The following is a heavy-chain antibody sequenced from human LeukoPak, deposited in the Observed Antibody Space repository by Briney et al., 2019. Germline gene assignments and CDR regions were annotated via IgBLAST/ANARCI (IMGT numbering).Heavy chain of an antibody. CDR1: GYSFNNYD. CDR2: LDPHSGGT. Sequence: ASVTVSCKASGYSFNNYDINWVRQAAGQGPEWMGRLDPHSGGTDYAQKFRGRVIMTKNTSINTAYLEFSSLISEDTAVYYCARSRRGYYMDVWGRGTTVTVSS. J-gene: IGHJ6*03. CDR3: ARSRRGYYMDV. V-gene: IGHV1-8*01.